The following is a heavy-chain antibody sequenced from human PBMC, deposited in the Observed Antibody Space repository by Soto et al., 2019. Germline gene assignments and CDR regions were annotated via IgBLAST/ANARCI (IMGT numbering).Heavy chain of an antibody. CDR1: GGSFSGYY. D-gene: IGHD2-21*02. CDR3: VRGGLRHIVVVTAILTPFDY. CDR2: INHSGST. V-gene: IGHV4-34*01. J-gene: IGHJ4*02. Sequence: PSETLSLTCAVYGGSFSGYYWSWIRQPPGKGLEWIGEINHSGSTNYNPSLRSRVTISVDTSKNQFSLKLSSVTAADTAVYYCVRGGLRHIVVVTAILTPFDYWGQGTLVTVSS.